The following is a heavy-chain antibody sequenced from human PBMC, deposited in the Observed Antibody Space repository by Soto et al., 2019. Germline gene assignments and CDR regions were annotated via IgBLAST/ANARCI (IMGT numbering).Heavy chain of an antibody. J-gene: IGHJ4*02. Sequence: SETLSLTCTVSGGSISSYYWSWIRQPAGKGLEWIGRIYTSGSTNYNPSLKSRVTMSVDTSKNQFSLKLSSVTAADTAVYYCARETEYQLLPTYYFDYWGQGTLVTVSS. CDR1: GGSISSYY. V-gene: IGHV4-4*07. CDR3: ARETEYQLLPTYYFDY. D-gene: IGHD2-2*01. CDR2: IYTSGST.